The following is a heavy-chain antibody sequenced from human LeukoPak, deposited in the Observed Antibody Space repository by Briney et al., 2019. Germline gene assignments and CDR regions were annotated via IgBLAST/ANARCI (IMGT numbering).Heavy chain of an antibody. CDR2: ISYDGSNK. Sequence: PGRSLRLSCAASGFTFSSYGMHWVRQAPGKGLEWVAVISYDGSNKYYADSVKGRFTISRDNSKNTLYLQMNSLRAEDTAVYYCAKTGERANWPTDNIYHYYYMDVWGEGTTVIVSS. D-gene: IGHD7-27*01. CDR1: GFTFSSYG. V-gene: IGHV3-30*18. J-gene: IGHJ6*03. CDR3: AKTGERANWPTDNIYHYYYMDV.